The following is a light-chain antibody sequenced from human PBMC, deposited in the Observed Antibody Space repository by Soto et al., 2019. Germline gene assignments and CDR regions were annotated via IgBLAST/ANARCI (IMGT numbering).Light chain of an antibody. CDR1: QSVSSSY. V-gene: IGKV3-20*01. Sequence: IVLTQSPGTLSLSPGERATLSCRASQSVSSSYLAWYQQKPGQAPRLLIYGASNRATAIPDRFSGSGSGTDFTLTISRLEPEDFAVYYCQQYDDSPGTFSQGTKVDIK. CDR2: GAS. CDR3: QQYDDSPGT. J-gene: IGKJ1*01.